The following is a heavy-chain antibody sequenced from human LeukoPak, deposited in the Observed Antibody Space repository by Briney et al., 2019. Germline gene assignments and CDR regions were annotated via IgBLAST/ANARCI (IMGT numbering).Heavy chain of an antibody. CDR2: VYTSGRT. V-gene: IGHV4-4*07. CDR1: GGSISTYY. D-gene: IGHD5-18*01. Sequence: KPSETLSLTCTVSGGSISTYYWSWIRQPAGKGLEWIGRVYTSGRTDSNPSLKSRVTMSVDTSENQFSLKLSSVTAADTAVYYCASSQLWSYGLQFDYWGQGSLVTVSS. CDR3: ASSQLWSYGLQFDY. J-gene: IGHJ4*02.